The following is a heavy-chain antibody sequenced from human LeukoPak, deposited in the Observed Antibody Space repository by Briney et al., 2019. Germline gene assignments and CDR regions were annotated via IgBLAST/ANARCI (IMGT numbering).Heavy chain of an antibody. J-gene: IGHJ6*02. CDR1: GFTFSSYA. CDR2: ISGSGGST. D-gene: IGHD2-2*01. V-gene: IGHV3-23*01. CDR3: AKGGYCSSTSCEIHYYYYGMDV. Sequence: GGSLRLSCAASGFTFSSYAMSWARQAPGKGLEWVSAISGSGGSTYYADSVKGRFTISRDNSKNTLYLQMNSLRAEDTAVYYCAKGGYCSSTSCEIHYYYYGMDVWGQGTTVTVSS.